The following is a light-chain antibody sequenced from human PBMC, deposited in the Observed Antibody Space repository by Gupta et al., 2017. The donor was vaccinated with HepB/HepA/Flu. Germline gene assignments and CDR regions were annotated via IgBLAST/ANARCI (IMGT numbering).Light chain of an antibody. CDR1: TLAVTSGHY. CDR2: DPS. Sequence: HAVVTQYPSLPVSPGGTVTRTCGSITLAVTSGHYPYWFQPKPGQPPRTLIYDPSHTHSRTPAWFSGSRIGGKAAMTLSGAEDEDEDEYYCLHDYSGARHVVFGGGTKLTVL. CDR3: LHDYSGARHVV. V-gene: IGLV7-46*01. J-gene: IGLJ2*01.